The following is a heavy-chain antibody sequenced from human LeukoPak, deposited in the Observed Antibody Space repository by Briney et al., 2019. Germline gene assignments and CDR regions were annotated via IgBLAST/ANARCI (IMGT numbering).Heavy chain of an antibody. CDR3: ARWYSSSWSTFDY. V-gene: IGHV4-39*01. Sequence: SETLSLTCTVSGGSISSSSYYWGWIRQPPGKGLEWIGSIYYSGSTYYNPSLKSRVTISVGTSKNQFSLKLSSVTAADTAVYYCARWYSSSWSTFDYWGQGTLVTVSS. D-gene: IGHD6-13*01. J-gene: IGHJ4*02. CDR1: GGSISSSSYY. CDR2: IYYSGST.